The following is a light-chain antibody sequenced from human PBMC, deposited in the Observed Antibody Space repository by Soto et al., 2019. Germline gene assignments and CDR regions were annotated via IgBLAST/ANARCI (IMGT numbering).Light chain of an antibody. CDR2: DAS. CDR3: QQRSNWPPSLT. Sequence: EIVLNQSPATLSLSPGERATLSCRASQSVSSYLAWYQQKPGQAPRLLIYDASNRATGIPARFSGSGSGTDFTLTISSLEPEDFAVYYCQQRSNWPPSLTFGGGTKVEIK. J-gene: IGKJ4*01. V-gene: IGKV3-11*01. CDR1: QSVSSY.